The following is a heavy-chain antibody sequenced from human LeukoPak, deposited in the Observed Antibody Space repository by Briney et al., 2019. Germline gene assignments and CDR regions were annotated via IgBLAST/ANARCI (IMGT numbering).Heavy chain of an antibody. V-gene: IGHV4-31*03. J-gene: IGHJ5*02. CDR2: IYYLDAT. CDR3: ARPYYYDSRIDP. Sequence: PSQTLSLTCTVSGTSISSSTYYYWSWIRQHPGEAPEWMGYIYYLDATYYNPSLKSRLSISVAASENQFSLKLTSVTAADTAVYYCARPYYYDSRIDPWGQGILVTVSS. D-gene: IGHD3-22*01. CDR1: GTSISSSTYYY.